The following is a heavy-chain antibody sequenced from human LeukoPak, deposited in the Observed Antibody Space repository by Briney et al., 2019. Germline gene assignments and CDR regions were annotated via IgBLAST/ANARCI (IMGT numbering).Heavy chain of an antibody. CDR3: ARGDDSSGYYLPDY. Sequence: SEILSLTCTVSGGSISSGGYYWSWIRQHPGKGLEWIGYIYYSGSTYYNPSLKSRVTISVDTSKNQFSLKLSSVTAADTAVYYCARGDDSSGYYLPDYWGQGTLVTVSS. D-gene: IGHD3-22*01. V-gene: IGHV4-31*03. CDR2: IYYSGST. CDR1: GGSISSGGYY. J-gene: IGHJ4*02.